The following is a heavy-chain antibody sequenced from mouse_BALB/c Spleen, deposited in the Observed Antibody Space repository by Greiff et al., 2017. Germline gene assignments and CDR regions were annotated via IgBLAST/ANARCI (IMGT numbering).Heavy chain of an antibody. CDR2: ISYDGSN. V-gene: IGHV3-6*02. D-gene: IGHD2-10*02. Sequence: EVQLQQSGPGLVKPSQSLSLTCSVTGYSITSGYYWHWIRQFPGNKLEWMGYISYDGSNNYNPSLKNRISITRDTSKNQFFLKLNSVTTEDTATYYCARALYGNYAYYAMDYWGQGTSVTVSS. CDR3: ARALYGNYAYYAMDY. CDR1: GYSITSGYY. J-gene: IGHJ4*01.